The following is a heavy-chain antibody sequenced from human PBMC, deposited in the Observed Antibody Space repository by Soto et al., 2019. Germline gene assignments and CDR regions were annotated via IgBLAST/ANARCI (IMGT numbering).Heavy chain of an antibody. V-gene: IGHV4-30-4*01. CDR1: GGSISSGDYY. D-gene: IGHD4-17*01. CDR2: IYYSGST. Sequence: QVQLQESGPGLVKPSQTLSLTCTVSGGSISSGDYYWSWIRQPPGKGLEWIGYIYYSGSTYYNPSLKSRVTLSVDTSKNQFSLKLSSVTAADTAVYYCVRAGRDYGDHFDYWGQGTLVTVSS. J-gene: IGHJ4*02. CDR3: VRAGRDYGDHFDY.